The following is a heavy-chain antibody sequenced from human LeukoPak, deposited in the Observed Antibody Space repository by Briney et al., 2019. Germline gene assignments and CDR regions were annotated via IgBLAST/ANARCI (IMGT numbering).Heavy chain of an antibody. CDR2: ISSSSSYI. D-gene: IGHD5-12*01. CDR1: GFIVRNYY. V-gene: IGHV3-21*01. Sequence: GGSLRLSCAASGFIVRNYYLSWVRQAPGKGLEWVSSISSSSSYIYYADSVKGRFTISRDNAKNSLYLQMNSLRAEDTAVYYCARDRSDIVATILDYWGQGTLVTVSS. CDR3: ARDRSDIVATILDY. J-gene: IGHJ4*02.